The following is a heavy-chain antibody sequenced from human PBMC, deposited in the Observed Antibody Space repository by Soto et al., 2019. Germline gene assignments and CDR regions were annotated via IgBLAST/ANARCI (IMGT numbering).Heavy chain of an antibody. D-gene: IGHD6-19*01. CDR1: GYTFTIYG. CDR3: ARDLAVGLVDY. Sequence: ASVKVSCKASGYTFTIYGSSWVRQTPGQGHEWMGWISAYNGNTNYAQKLQGRVTMTTDTSTSTAYMELRSLRSDDTAVYYCARDLAVGLVDYWGQGTLVTVSS. CDR2: ISAYNGNT. V-gene: IGHV1-18*01. J-gene: IGHJ4*02.